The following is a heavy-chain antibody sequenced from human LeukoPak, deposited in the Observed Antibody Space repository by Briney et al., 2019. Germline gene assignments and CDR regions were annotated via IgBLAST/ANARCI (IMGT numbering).Heavy chain of an antibody. CDR2: ISSSSSTI. CDR3: AGSPLYDFWSGYSYFDY. J-gene: IGHJ4*02. D-gene: IGHD3-3*01. CDR1: GFTFISYS. Sequence: GSLRLSCAASGFTFISYSMNWVRQAPGKGLEWVPYISSSSSTIYYADSVKGRFTISRDNAKNSLYLQMNSLRAEDTAVYYCAGSPLYDFWSGYSYFDYWGQGTLVTVSS. V-gene: IGHV3-48*01.